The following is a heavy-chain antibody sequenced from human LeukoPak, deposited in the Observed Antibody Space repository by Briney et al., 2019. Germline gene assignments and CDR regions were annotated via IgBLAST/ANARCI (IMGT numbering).Heavy chain of an antibody. CDR3: AEEPFRPPQWPGG. Sequence: GGSLRLSCAASGFTFSSYAMSWVRQAPGKGLEWVSAITGSGGSSGSTYYADSVKGRFTISRDNSKNTLYLQMNCLRAEDTAVYYCAEEPFRPPQWPGGWGQGTLVTVSS. CDR2: ITGSGGSSGST. V-gene: IGHV3-23*01. CDR1: GFTFSSYA. D-gene: IGHD6-19*01. J-gene: IGHJ4*02.